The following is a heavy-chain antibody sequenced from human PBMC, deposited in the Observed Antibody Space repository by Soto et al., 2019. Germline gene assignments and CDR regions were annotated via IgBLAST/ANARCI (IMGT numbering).Heavy chain of an antibody. V-gene: IGHV4-34*01. CDR1: GGYFRGYY. J-gene: IGHJ3*01. Sequence: SETLSRTCCVYGGYFRGYYWSWIRHSPGKGLEWIAEINHSGGTNYNPSLKSRVTISIDTSKNQFSLRLTSVTAADTAVYYCAKSGTVGAAYFDVWGQGTMVTVSS. CDR2: INHSGGT. D-gene: IGHD1-26*01. CDR3: AKSGTVGAAYFDV.